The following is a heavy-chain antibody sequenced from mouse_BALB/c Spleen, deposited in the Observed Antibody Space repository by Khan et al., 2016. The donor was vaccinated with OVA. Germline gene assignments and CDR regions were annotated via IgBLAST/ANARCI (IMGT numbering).Heavy chain of an antibody. D-gene: IGHD2-3*01. Sequence: QVQLKEYGPELVKPGASVKMSCKASGYTFTYYVITWVKQRTGQGLEWIGEIYPGSDNAYYNERFKGKATLTADKSSNTTHMQLSSLTSEDSAVYFCARGDGYYVYFDYWGQGTTLTVSS. CDR3: ARGDGYYVYFDY. J-gene: IGHJ2*01. CDR2: IYPGSDNA. V-gene: IGHV1-77*01. CDR1: GYTFTYYV.